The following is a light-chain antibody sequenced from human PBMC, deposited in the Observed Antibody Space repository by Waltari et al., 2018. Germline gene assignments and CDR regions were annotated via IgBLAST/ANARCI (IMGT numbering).Light chain of an antibody. V-gene: IGLV2-14*01. CDR1: SSDIGAYNH. CDR3: SSYTTTTAWV. CDR2: EVS. Sequence: QSALTQPASVSGSLGQSISISCIGTSSDIGAYNHVSWYQQHPGKVPQLLIYEVSNRPSGVSGRFSGPKAGNPASLTIPGLQAGDEADYYCSSYTTTTAWVFGGGTELTGL. J-gene: IGLJ3*02.